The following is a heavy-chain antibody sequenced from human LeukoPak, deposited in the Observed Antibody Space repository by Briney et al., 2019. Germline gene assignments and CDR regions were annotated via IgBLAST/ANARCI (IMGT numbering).Heavy chain of an antibody. Sequence: SVKVSCKAAGGTFSNYGHAISWVRQAPGQGLEWIGGLIPVFGAAKYAQKFQGRVTITTDESTSTVYMELSSLRSDDTAVYYCARDSVLPWRFIAFDIWGQGTMVSVSS. J-gene: IGHJ3*02. CDR3: ARDSVLPWRFIAFDI. D-gene: IGHD3-3*01. CDR2: LIPVFGAA. CDR1: GGTFSNYGHA. V-gene: IGHV1-69*05.